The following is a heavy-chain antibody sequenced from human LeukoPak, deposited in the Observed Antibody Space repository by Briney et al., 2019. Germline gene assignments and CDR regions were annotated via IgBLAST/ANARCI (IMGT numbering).Heavy chain of an antibody. CDR3: ARASRVGRPREEGY. D-gene: IGHD1-26*01. J-gene: IGHJ4*02. V-gene: IGHV1-2*04. Sequence: ASVKVSCKASGYTFTGYYMHWVRQAPGQGLEWMGWINANSGDTNYAQKFRGWVTMTRDTSLSTAYVELSRLRSDDTAVYYCARASRVGRPREEGYWGQGTQVTVSS. CDR2: INANSGDT. CDR1: GYTFTGYY.